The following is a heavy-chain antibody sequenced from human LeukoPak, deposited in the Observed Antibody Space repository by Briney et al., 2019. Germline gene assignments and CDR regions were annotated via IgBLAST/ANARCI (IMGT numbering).Heavy chain of an antibody. J-gene: IGHJ4*02. D-gene: IGHD3-16*01. CDR1: GITFSSYA. Sequence: GGSLRLSCAASGITFSSYAMSWVRQAPGKGLEWVSAISGSGGSTYYADSVKGRFTISRDNSKNTLYLQMNSLRAEDTAVYYCAKAFQGGFYYFDYWGQGTLVTVSS. CDR3: AKAFQGGFYYFDY. V-gene: IGHV3-23*01. CDR2: ISGSGGST.